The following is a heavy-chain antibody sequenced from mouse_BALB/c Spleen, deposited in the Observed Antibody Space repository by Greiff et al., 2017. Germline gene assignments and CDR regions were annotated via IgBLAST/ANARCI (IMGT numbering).Heavy chain of an antibody. D-gene: IGHD1-2*01. V-gene: IGHV5-4*02. CDR1: GFTFSDYY. CDR3: ARPPTADYAMDY. Sequence: DVKLQESGGGLVKPGGSLKLSCAASGFTFSDYYMYWVRQTPEKRLEWVATISDGGSYTYYPDSVKGRFTISRDNAKNNLYLQMSSLKSEDTAMYYCARPPTADYAMDYWGQGTSVTVSS. J-gene: IGHJ4*01. CDR2: ISDGGSYT.